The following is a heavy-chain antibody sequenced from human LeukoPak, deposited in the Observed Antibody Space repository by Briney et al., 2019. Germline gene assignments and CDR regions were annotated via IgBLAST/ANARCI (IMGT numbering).Heavy chain of an antibody. CDR3: ARDSEFRGDLGAPYAFDI. CDR1: GYSISSGYY. D-gene: IGHD3-16*01. J-gene: IGHJ3*02. Sequence: SETLSLTCTVSGYSISSGYYWGWIRQPPGKGLEWIGSIYHRGSTYYNPSLKSRVTISVDTSKNQFSMKVSSVTAADTAVYYCARDSEFRGDLGAPYAFDIWGQGTMVTVSS. CDR2: IYHRGST. V-gene: IGHV4-38-2*02.